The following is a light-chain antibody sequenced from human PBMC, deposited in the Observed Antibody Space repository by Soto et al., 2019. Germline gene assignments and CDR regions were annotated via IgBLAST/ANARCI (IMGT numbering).Light chain of an antibody. J-gene: IGKJ1*01. V-gene: IGKV1-27*01. CDR1: QAISKY. Sequence: DIPMTQFPSSLSASVGDRVTITCRASQAISKYVAWYQQKPGKVPKLLIYATSTLQSEVPSRFSASGSGTDFTLTISSLQPEDVATYYCQKHNPAPWTFGQGTKVEIK. CDR3: QKHNPAPWT. CDR2: ATS.